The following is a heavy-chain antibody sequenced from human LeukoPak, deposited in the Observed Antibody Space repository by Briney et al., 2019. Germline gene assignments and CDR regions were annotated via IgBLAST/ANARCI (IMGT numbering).Heavy chain of an antibody. V-gene: IGHV3-21*01. Sequence: AGGSLRLSCAASGFTFSSYSMNWVRQAPGKGLEWVSSISSSSSYIYYADSVKGRFTISRDNSKNTLYLQMNSLRAEDTAVYYCARLTENFDYWGQGTLVTVSS. CDR1: GFTFSSYS. CDR2: ISSSSSYI. J-gene: IGHJ4*02. D-gene: IGHD4/OR15-4a*01. CDR3: ARLTENFDY.